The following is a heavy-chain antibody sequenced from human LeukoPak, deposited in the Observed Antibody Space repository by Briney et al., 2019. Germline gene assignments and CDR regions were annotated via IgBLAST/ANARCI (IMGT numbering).Heavy chain of an antibody. D-gene: IGHD5-18*01. CDR2: ISWNSGSI. CDR3: AKDRSPYGYAEGLDV. Sequence: PGRSLRLSCAASGFTFDDYAMHWVRQAPGKGLEWVSGISWNSGSIGYADSVKGRFTISRDNAKNSLYLQMNSLRAEDTALYYCAKDRSPYGYAEGLDVWGQGTTVTVSS. CDR1: GFTFDDYA. V-gene: IGHV3-9*01. J-gene: IGHJ6*02.